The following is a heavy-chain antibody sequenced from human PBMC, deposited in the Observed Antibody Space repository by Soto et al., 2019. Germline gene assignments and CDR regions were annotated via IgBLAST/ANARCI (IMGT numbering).Heavy chain of an antibody. CDR1: GFTFSSYS. CDR3: ARRMVKYGDYDNAFDY. Sequence: GGSLRLSCAASGFTFSSYSMNWVRQAPGKGLEWVSYISSSSSTIYYADSVKGRFTISRDNAKNSLYLQMNSLRAEDTAVYYCARRMVKYGDYDNAFDYWGQGTLVTVSS. J-gene: IGHJ4*02. V-gene: IGHV3-48*01. CDR2: ISSSSSTI. D-gene: IGHD4-17*01.